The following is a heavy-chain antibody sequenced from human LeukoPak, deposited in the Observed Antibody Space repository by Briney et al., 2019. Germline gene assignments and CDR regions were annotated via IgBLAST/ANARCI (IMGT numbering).Heavy chain of an antibody. Sequence: SETLSLTCAVYGGSFSGYYWSWIRQPPGKGLEWIGEINHSGSTNYNPSLKSRVTISVDTSKNQFSLKLCSVTAADTAVYYSARGLISSSGYYRGYYYYMDVWGKGTTVTVSS. D-gene: IGHD3-22*01. CDR2: INHSGST. V-gene: IGHV4-34*01. CDR1: GGSFSGYY. CDR3: ARGLISSSGYYRGYYYYMDV. J-gene: IGHJ6*03.